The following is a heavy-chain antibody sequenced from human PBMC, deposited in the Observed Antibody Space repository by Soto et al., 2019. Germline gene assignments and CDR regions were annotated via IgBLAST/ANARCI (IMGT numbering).Heavy chain of an antibody. Sequence: SETLSLTCPVSGGSVSIGSYYWSWIRPPPGKGLEWIGYIYYSGSTNYNPSLKSRVTISVDTSKNQFSLKLSSVAAADTAVYYCAREPVGATTLGMDVWGQGTTVNVSS. CDR3: AREPVGATTLGMDV. CDR1: GGSVSIGSYY. D-gene: IGHD1-26*01. J-gene: IGHJ6*02. V-gene: IGHV4-61*01. CDR2: IYYSGST.